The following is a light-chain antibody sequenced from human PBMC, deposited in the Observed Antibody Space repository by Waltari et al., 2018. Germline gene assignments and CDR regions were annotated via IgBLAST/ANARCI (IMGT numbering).Light chain of an antibody. CDR1: NIGGES. CDR2: DDS. J-gene: IGLJ1*01. CDR3: QVWGSGDLYV. Sequence: SHVLTQPPSVSVAPGETARITCGGNNIGGESVHWYQQKPGQAPVLVICDDSDRPSGIPERCSGSNSGNSATLTISRVEVGDEAYYYCQVWGSGDLYVFGPGTKVTVL. V-gene: IGLV3-21*04.